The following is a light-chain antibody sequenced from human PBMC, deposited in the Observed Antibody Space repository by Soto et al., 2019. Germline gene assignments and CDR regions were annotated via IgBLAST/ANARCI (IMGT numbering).Light chain of an antibody. CDR3: SSYTGGSTYV. CDR1: SSNLGSNT. Sequence: QSVLTQPPSASGTPGQRVTISCSGSSSNLGSNTVNWYQQHPGKAPKLMIYDVSNRPSGVSNRFSGSKSGNTATLTISGLQGEDEAEYYCSSYTGGSTYVFGTGTKLTVL. CDR2: DVS. V-gene: IGLV2-14*01. J-gene: IGLJ1*01.